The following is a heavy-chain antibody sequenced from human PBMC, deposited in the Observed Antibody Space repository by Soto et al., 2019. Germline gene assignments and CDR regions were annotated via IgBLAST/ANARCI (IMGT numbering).Heavy chain of an antibody. CDR2: ISYDGSNK. CDR1: GFTFNSYA. CDR3: ARERGYTVSPDFDY. Sequence: QVQLVESGGGVVQPGRSLRLSCAASGFTFNSYAMHWVRQAPGEGLEWVAVISYDGSNKYYADSVKGRFTISRDNSKNTLYLQMNSLRAEDTAVYYCARERGYTVSPDFDYWGQGTLVTVSS. J-gene: IGHJ4*02. V-gene: IGHV3-30-3*01. D-gene: IGHD5-18*01.